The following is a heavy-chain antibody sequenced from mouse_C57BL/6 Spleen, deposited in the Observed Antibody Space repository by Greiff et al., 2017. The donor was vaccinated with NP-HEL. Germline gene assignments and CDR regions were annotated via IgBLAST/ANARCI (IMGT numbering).Heavy chain of an antibody. V-gene: IGHV1-53*01. CDR2: INPGNGGT. D-gene: IGHD2-4*01. Sequence: VQLQQPGTELVKPGASVKLSCKASGYTFTSYWMHWVKQRPGQGLEWIGNINPGNGGTNYNEKFKSKATLTVDKSSSTAYMQLSSLTSEDSAVYYCAREGIYDYDRFADWGQGTLVTVSA. CDR1: GYTFTSYW. J-gene: IGHJ3*01. CDR3: AREGIYDYDRFAD.